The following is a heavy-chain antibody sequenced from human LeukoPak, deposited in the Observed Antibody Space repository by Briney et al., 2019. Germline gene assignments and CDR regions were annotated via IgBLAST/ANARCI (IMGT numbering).Heavy chain of an antibody. CDR3: ARGRLRGRSSSSGDY. D-gene: IGHD6-6*01. Sequence: ASVKVSCKASGYTFTSYAMNWERQAPGQGLEWMGWINTNTGNPTYAQGFTGRFVFSLDTSVSTAYLQISSLKAEDTAVYYCARGRLRGRSSSSGDYWGQGTLVTVSS. V-gene: IGHV7-4-1*02. CDR1: GYTFTSYA. CDR2: INTNTGNP. J-gene: IGHJ4*02.